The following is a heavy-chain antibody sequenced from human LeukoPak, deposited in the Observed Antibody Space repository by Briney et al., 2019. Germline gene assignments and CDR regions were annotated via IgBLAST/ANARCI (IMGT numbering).Heavy chain of an antibody. V-gene: IGHV4-34*01. CDR1: GGSLSGYY. CDR2: INHSGST. Sequence: SETLSLTCAVYGGSLSGYYWSWIRQPPGKGLEWIGEINHSGSTNYNPSLKSRVTISVDTSKNQFSLKLSSVTAADTAVYYCARDRTSTETNWFDPWGQGTLVTVSS. J-gene: IGHJ5*02. D-gene: IGHD2-2*01. CDR3: ARDRTSTETNWFDP.